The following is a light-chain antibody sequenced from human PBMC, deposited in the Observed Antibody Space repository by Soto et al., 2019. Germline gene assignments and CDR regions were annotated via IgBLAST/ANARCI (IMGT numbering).Light chain of an antibody. CDR3: QGPPSCT. V-gene: IGKV1-5*01. CDR2: NAS. Sequence: DIQMSQSPSSLSASLGERATITCRAGQSISTSLAWYQQKAGQAPKVLIYNASNLPSGVSARFSGSGSATEFTLTISRLQPDDFATYYSQGPPSCTFGQGTKVDIK. J-gene: IGKJ1*01. CDR1: QSISTS.